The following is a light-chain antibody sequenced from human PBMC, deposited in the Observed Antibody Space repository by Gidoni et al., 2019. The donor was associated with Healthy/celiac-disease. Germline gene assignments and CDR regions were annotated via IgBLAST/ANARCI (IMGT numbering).Light chain of an antibody. CDR1: QSISSY. CDR2: TAS. Sequence: DIQMTESPSSLSASEGDRVTITCRASQSISSYLTWYQQKPGNAPKLLIYTASSLQSGVPSRFSGSGSGTDFTLTISSLQPEDFATYYCQQSYSTPLTFGGGTKVEIK. CDR3: QQSYSTPLT. J-gene: IGKJ4*01. V-gene: IGKV1-39*01.